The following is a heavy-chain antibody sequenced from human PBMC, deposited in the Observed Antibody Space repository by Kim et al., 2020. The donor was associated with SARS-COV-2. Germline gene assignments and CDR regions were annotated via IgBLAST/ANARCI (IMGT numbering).Heavy chain of an antibody. CDR2: ISSSGSTI. CDR3: VRDGSRVYSSGWYSAGPPFDL. CDR1: GFTFSSYE. J-gene: IGHJ2*01. Sequence: GGSLRLSCAASGFTFSSYEMNWVRQAPGKGLEWVSYISSSGSTIYYADSVKGRFTISRDNAKNSLYLQMNRLRAEDTAVYYCVRDGSRVYSSGWYSAGPPFDLWGRGTLVTVSS. V-gene: IGHV3-48*03. D-gene: IGHD6-19*01.